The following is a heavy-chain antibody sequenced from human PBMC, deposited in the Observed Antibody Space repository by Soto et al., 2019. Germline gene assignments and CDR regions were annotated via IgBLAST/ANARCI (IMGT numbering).Heavy chain of an antibody. D-gene: IGHD5-18*01. CDR3: AGASDSTWYNWLQP. V-gene: IGHV1-69*13. J-gene: IGHJ5*02. CDR1: GCNFSSNG. CDR2: IIPTFGTT. Sequence: ASVKVSCKAPGCNFSSNGIRWVRQAPGQGLEFMGGIIPTFGTTNYAHKFRGRVTITADESTGTAYMELSSLRSDDTAVYYCAGASDSTWYNWLQPWGQGTLVSVS.